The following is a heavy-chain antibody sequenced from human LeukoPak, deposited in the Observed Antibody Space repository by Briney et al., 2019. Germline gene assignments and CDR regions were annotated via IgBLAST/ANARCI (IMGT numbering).Heavy chain of an antibody. V-gene: IGHV1-8*01. CDR2: MNPHSGSV. CDR1: GYTFTSND. D-gene: IGHD1-1*01. J-gene: IGHJ5*02. Sequence: ASVKVSCKASGYTFTSNDINWVRQATGQGLEWMGWMNPHSGSVGYAQKFQGRVIMTWDTSIGTAYMELSSLTSDDTAVYYCVRVPQRVPHNWFDPWGQGTLVTVSS. CDR3: VRVPQRVPHNWFDP.